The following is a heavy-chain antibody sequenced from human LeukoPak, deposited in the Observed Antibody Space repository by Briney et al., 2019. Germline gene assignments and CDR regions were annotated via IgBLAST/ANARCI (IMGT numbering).Heavy chain of an antibody. CDR2: ISSSAGTI. CDR1: GFTFSSYE. Sequence: GGSLRLSCAASGFTFSSYEMNWVRQAPGKGLEGVSYISSSAGTIYYADSVKGRFTISRDNAKNSLYLQMNSLRAEDTAVYYCARTYYGSGSYYFDYWGQGTLVTVSS. D-gene: IGHD3-10*01. J-gene: IGHJ4*02. CDR3: ARTYYGSGSYYFDY. V-gene: IGHV3-48*03.